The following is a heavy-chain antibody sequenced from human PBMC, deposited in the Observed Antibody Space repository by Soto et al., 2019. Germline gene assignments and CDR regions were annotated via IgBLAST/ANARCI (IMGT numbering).Heavy chain of an antibody. V-gene: IGHV4-39*01. D-gene: IGHD5-12*01. CDR2: IYYSGST. CDR1: GGSISSSSYY. J-gene: IGHJ4*02. CDR3: ARLGWLQSYFDY. Sequence: SETLSLTCTVSGGSISSSSYYWGWIRQPPGKGLEWIGSIYYSGSTYYNPSLKSRVTISVDTSKNQFSLKLSSVTAADTAVYYCARLGWLQSYFDYWGQGTLVTVSS.